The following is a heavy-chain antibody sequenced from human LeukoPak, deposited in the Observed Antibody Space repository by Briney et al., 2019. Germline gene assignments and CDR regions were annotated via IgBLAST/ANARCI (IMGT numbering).Heavy chain of an antibody. V-gene: IGHV5-51*01. CDR1: GYTFSNSI. Sequence: GESLKISSKGSGYTFSNSIIGWVRQMPGEGLEWMGIIYPGDSETRYSPSFQGQVTISADKSISTAYLQWSSLRASDTAMYYCARLPAASAMRSDYWGQGTLVTVSS. J-gene: IGHJ4*02. CDR2: IYPGDSET. D-gene: IGHD2-2*01. CDR3: ARLPAASAMRSDY.